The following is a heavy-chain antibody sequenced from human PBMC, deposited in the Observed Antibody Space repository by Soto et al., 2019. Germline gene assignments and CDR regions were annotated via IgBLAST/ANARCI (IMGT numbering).Heavy chain of an antibody. D-gene: IGHD3-22*01. Sequence: GGSLRLSCAVSGFTFNSYSMNWVRQAPGKGLEWVAAIWYDGSNKYYADSVKGRFTISRDNSKNTLYLQMNSLRAEDTAVYYCAKDLQNYYDSSGFWHYYGMDVWGQGTTVTVSS. CDR2: IWYDGSNK. V-gene: IGHV3-33*06. CDR1: GFTFNSYS. J-gene: IGHJ6*02. CDR3: AKDLQNYYDSSGFWHYYGMDV.